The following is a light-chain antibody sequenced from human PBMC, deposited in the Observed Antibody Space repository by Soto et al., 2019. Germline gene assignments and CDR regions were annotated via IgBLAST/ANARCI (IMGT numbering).Light chain of an antibody. CDR3: TSYSRYRVLV. CDR2: EVS. V-gene: IGLV2-11*01. CDR1: SSDVGGYNY. Sequence: QSALTQPRSVSGSPGQSVTISCTGTSSDVGGYNYVSWYQQHPGKAPKLIIFEVSNRPSGVSDRFSGSNSGNTASLTISGLQAEDEADYYCTSYSRYRVLVFGGGTKVTV. J-gene: IGLJ3*02.